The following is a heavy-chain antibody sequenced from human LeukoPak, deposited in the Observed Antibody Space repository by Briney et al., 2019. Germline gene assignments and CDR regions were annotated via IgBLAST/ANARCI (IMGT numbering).Heavy chain of an antibody. CDR1: GYTFTSYD. CDR2: MNPNSGNT. J-gene: IGHJ4*02. CDR3: ARRELERRYFDF. V-gene: IGHV1-8*01. Sequence: ASVKVSCKASGYTFTSYDINWVRQATGQGLEWMGWMNPNSGNTGYAQKFQGRVTMTRNTSISTAYMELSSLRSEDTAVYYCARRELERRYFDFWGQGTLVTVSS. D-gene: IGHD1-1*01.